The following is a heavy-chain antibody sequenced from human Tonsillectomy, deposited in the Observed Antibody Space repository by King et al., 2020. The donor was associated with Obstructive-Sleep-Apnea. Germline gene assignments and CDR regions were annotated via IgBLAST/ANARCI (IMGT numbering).Heavy chain of an antibody. J-gene: IGHJ4*02. CDR2: ISGVGGSI. V-gene: IGHV3-23*04. Sequence: QLVESGGGLVQPGGSLRLSCAASGFTFSSYAMSWVRQAPGKGLEWVSGISGVGGSIYYGDSVKGRFTISIDNSKNTLYLQMNSLRAEDTAVYYCAKDRKNIAVAGTDLWGQGTLVTVSS. CDR3: AKDRKNIAVAGTDL. D-gene: IGHD6-19*01. CDR1: GFTFSSYA.